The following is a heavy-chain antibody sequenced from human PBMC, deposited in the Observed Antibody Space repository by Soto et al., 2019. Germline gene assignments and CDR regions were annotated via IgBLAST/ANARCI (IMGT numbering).Heavy chain of an antibody. Sequence: QVQLQESGPGLVKPSQTLSLTCTVSGGSISSGDYYWSWIRQPPGKGLEWIGYIYYSGSTYYNPSLKSRVTISVDTAKNQFSLTLSSVTAADTAVYYCARESGYYDPTKSYYFDYLGQGTLVTVSS. CDR3: ARESGYYDPTKSYYFDY. V-gene: IGHV4-30-4*01. D-gene: IGHD5-12*01. CDR1: GGSISSGDYY. J-gene: IGHJ4*02. CDR2: IYYSGST.